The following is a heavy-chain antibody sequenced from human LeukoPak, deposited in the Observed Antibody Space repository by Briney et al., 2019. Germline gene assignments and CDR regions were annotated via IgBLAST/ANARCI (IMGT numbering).Heavy chain of an antibody. CDR1: GFTFDDYG. V-gene: IGHV3-20*04. J-gene: IGHJ5*02. CDR2: INWNGGST. CDR3: ARERIAAASGWFDP. D-gene: IGHD6-13*01. Sequence: GGSLRLSCAASGFTFDDYGMSWVRQAPGKGLEWVSGINWNGGSTGYADSVKGQFTISRDNAKNSLYLQMNSLRAEDTALYYCARERIAAASGWFDPWGQGTLVTVSS.